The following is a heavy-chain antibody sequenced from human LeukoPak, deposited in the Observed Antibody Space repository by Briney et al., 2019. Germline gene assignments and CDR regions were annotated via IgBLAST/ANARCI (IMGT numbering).Heavy chain of an antibody. CDR2: IKEDGSEK. D-gene: IGHD2/OR15-2a*01. CDR1: GFTFSNYW. V-gene: IGHV3-7*01. Sequence: GGSLRLSCAASGFTFSNYWMSWVRQAPGKGVEWVANIKEDGSEKYYVDSVKGRFTISRDNAKNSLYLQMNSLRAEDTAVYYCARGRLSPDPWGQGTLVTVSS. CDR3: ARGRLSPDP. J-gene: IGHJ5*02.